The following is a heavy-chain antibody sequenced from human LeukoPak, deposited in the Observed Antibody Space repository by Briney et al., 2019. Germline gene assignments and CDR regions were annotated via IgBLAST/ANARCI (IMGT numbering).Heavy chain of an antibody. V-gene: IGHV1-8*01. Sequence: ASVKVSCKASGYTFTSYDINWVRQATGQGLEWMGWMNPNSGNTGYAQKFQGRVTMTRNTSISTAYMELSSLRSEDTAVYYCARGRGTGTARRYYYYGMDVWGQGTTVTVSS. CDR1: GYTFTSYD. CDR2: MNPNSGNT. D-gene: IGHD1-1*01. CDR3: ARGRGTGTARRYYYYGMDV. J-gene: IGHJ6*02.